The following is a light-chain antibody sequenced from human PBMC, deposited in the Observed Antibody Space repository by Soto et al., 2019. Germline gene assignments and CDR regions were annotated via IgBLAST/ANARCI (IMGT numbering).Light chain of an antibody. CDR3: SSYTSSSTLV. CDR2: EVS. Sequence: QSALTQPASVSGSPGQSITISCTGTSSDVGAYKYVSWHQQHPGKAPKLRIYEVSNRPSGVSNRFSGSKSGNTASLTISGLQAEDEADYYCSSYTSSSTLVFGGGTKLTVL. CDR1: SSDVGAYKY. V-gene: IGLV2-14*01. J-gene: IGLJ3*02.